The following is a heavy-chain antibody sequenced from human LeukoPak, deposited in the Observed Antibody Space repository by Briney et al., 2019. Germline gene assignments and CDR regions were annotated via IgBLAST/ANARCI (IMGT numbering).Heavy chain of an antibody. CDR1: GFTVSSNY. CDR3: ARDHPIYYYDSSGYYSGWFDP. J-gene: IGHJ5*02. D-gene: IGHD3-22*01. CDR2: IYSGGST. Sequence: GGSLRLSCAASGFTVSSNYMSWVRQAPGKGLEWVSVIYSGGSTYYADSVKGRFTIPRDNSKNTLYPQMNSLRAEDTAVYYCARDHPIYYYDSSGYYSGWFDPWGQGTLVTVSS. V-gene: IGHV3-53*01.